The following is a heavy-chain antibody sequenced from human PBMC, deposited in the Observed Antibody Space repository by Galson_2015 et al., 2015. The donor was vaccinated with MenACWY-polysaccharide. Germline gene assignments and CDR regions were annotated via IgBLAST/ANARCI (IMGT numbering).Heavy chain of an antibody. J-gene: IGHJ4*02. CDR2: INAGNGDT. CDR3: ARDLARGYSYGFPY. D-gene: IGHD5-18*01. Sequence: SVKVSCKASGYTFTNYALHWVRQAPGQRLEWMGWINAGNGDTKYSQKFQGRVTIIMDTSATTVNMELSSLRSEDTAVYYCARDLARGYSYGFPYWGQGTLVTVSS. V-gene: IGHV1-3*01. CDR1: GYTFTNYA.